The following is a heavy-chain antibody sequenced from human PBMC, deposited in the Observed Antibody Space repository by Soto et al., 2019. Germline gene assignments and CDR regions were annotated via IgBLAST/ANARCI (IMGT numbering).Heavy chain of an antibody. CDR3: ARDSYVLRYFDWLPHDAFDI. CDR2: ISSSSSYI. D-gene: IGHD3-9*01. CDR1: GFTFSSYS. J-gene: IGHJ3*02. Sequence: GGSLRLSCAASGFTFSSYSMNWVRQAPGKGLEWVSSISSSSSYIYYADSVKGRFTISRDNAKNSLYLQMNSLRAEDTAVYYCARDSYVLRYFDWLPHDAFDIWGQGTMVTVSS. V-gene: IGHV3-21*01.